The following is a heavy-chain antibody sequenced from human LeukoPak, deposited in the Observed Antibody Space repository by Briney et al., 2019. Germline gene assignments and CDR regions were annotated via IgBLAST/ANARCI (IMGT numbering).Heavy chain of an antibody. V-gene: IGHV4-34*01. D-gene: IGHD2-15*01. CDR1: GGSFSGYS. J-gene: IGHJ1*01. CDR3: ARRLIGYCSGGSCYSGYFQH. CDR2: FNHSGST. Sequence: SETLSLTCAVYGGSFSGYSWTWIRQPPGKGLEWIGEFNHSGSTNYNPSLKSRVTISVDTSKNQFSLKLSSVTAADTAVYYCARRLIGYCSGGSCYSGYFQHWGQGTLVTVSS.